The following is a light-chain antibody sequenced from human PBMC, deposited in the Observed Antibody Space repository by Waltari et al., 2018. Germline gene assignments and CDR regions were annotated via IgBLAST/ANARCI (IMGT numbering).Light chain of an antibody. Sequence: DIQMTQSPSALSAFVGDRVTITCRASQTISIYLNWYQEKPGKPPKCLMSHASTLQGGFPSRFSGSGSGTYFSLTISSLQPEDFATYYCQQSFTYPWTFGQGTRVEVK. J-gene: IGKJ1*01. CDR3: QQSFTYPWT. V-gene: IGKV1-39*01. CDR2: HAS. CDR1: QTISIY.